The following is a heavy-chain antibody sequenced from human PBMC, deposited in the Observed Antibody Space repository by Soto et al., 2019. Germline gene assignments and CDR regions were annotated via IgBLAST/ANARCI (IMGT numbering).Heavy chain of an antibody. Sequence: EVQLVESGGGLVKPGGSLRLSCAASGFTFSNAWMSWVRQAPGKGLEWVGRIKSKTDGGTTDYAAPVKGRFTISRDDSKHTLYLQINSLKTENTAVYYCTTASSVTRDYWGQGTLVTVSS. CDR3: TTASSVTRDY. D-gene: IGHD4-17*01. J-gene: IGHJ4*02. V-gene: IGHV3-15*01. CDR1: GFTFSNAW. CDR2: IKSKTDGGTT.